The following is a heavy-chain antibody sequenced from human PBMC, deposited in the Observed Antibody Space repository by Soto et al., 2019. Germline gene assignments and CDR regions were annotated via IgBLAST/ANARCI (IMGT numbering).Heavy chain of an antibody. CDR3: ARLGWGGPSYYYYSGMDV. Sequence: GESLKISCKGSGYSFTSYWIGWVRQMPGKGLEWMGIIYPGDSDTRYSPSFQGQVTISADKSISTAYLQWSSLKASDTAMYYCARLGWGGPSYYYYSGMDVWGQGTTVTVSS. CDR2: IYPGDSDT. D-gene: IGHD3-10*01. CDR1: GYSFTSYW. J-gene: IGHJ6*02. V-gene: IGHV5-51*01.